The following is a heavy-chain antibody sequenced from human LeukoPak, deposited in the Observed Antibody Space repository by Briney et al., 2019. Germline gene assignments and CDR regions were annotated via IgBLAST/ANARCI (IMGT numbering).Heavy chain of an antibody. CDR1: GGSISSYY. V-gene: IGHV4-59*08. J-gene: IGHJ4*02. Sequence: ASETLSLTCTVSGGSISSYYWSWIRQPPGKGLEWIGYIYYSGSTNYNPSLKSRVTISVDTSKNQFSLKLSSVTAADTAVYYCARSLQVTYYDSSGQVYFDYWGQGTLVTVSS. CDR3: ARSLQVTYYDSSGQVYFDY. D-gene: IGHD3-22*01. CDR2: IYYSGST.